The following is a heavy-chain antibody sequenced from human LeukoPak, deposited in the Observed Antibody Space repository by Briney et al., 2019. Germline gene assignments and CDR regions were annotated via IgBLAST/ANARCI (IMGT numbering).Heavy chain of an antibody. CDR2: INHSGST. J-gene: IGHJ4*02. CDR1: GGSSSGYY. Sequence: SETLSLTCAVYGGSSSGYYWSWIRQPPGKGLEWIGEINHSGSTNYNPSLKSRVTISVDTSKNQFSLKLSSVTAADTAVYYCARGSGGTTFDYFDYWGQGTLVTVSS. V-gene: IGHV4-34*01. CDR3: ARGSGGTTFDYFDY. D-gene: IGHD1-1*01.